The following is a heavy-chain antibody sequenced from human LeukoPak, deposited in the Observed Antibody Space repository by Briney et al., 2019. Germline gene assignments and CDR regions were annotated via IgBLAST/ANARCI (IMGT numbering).Heavy chain of an antibody. D-gene: IGHD2-8*02. CDR3: AKDFYWAFDY. CDR1: GFTFSHYG. J-gene: IGHJ4*02. CDR2: IRYDESDK. Sequence: GGSLRLSCATPGFTFSHYGMHWVRQAPGRGLDWVAHIRYDESDKYYADSVKGRFTISRDISKNTVYLQMNSLRVEDTAVYYCAKDFYWAFDYWGQGTLVTVSS. V-gene: IGHV3-30*02.